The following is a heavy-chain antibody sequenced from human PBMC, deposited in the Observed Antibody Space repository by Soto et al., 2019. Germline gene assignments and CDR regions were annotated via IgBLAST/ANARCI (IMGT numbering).Heavy chain of an antibody. Sequence: PGGSLRLSCAASGFTFSSYSMNWVRQAPGKGLEWVSSISSSSGYIYYADSVKGRFTISRGNAKNSLYLQMNSLRAEDTAVYYCARGEYSSSSGLPALYYYYGMDVWGQGTTVTVSS. J-gene: IGHJ6*02. CDR3: ARGEYSSSSGLPALYYYYGMDV. D-gene: IGHD6-6*01. V-gene: IGHV3-21*01. CDR1: GFTFSSYS. CDR2: ISSSSGYI.